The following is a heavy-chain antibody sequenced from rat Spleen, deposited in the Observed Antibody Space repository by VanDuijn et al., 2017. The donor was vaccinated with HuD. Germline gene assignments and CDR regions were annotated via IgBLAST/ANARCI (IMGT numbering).Heavy chain of an antibody. CDR2: VSSGGNK. CDR3: TREGHTMDRATYWFAY. D-gene: IGHD1-9*01. J-gene: IGHJ3*01. V-gene: IGHV2S12*01. CDR1: GFSLPSDG. Sequence: QVQLKESGPGLVQPSQTLSLTCTVSGFSLPSDGVSCVRPPPVNGLEWLAAVSSGGNKYYDSTLKSRLSISRDTSKSQVFLKIYSLQTEDTAIYFCTREGHTMDRATYWFAYWGQGTLVTVSS.